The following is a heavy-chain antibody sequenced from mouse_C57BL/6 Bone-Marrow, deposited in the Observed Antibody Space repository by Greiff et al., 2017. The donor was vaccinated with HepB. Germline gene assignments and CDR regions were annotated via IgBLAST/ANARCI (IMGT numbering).Heavy chain of an antibody. CDR3: ARSGYYYGSSYGYAMDY. J-gene: IGHJ4*01. D-gene: IGHD1-1*01. V-gene: IGHV1-72*01. Sequence: VQLQQPGAELVKPGASVKLSCKASGYTFTSYWMHWVKQRPGRGLEWIGRIDPKSGGTKYNEKFKSKATLTVDKPSSTAYMQLSSLTSEDSAVYYCARSGYYYGSSYGYAMDYWGQGTSVTVSS. CDR2: IDPKSGGT. CDR1: GYTFTSYW.